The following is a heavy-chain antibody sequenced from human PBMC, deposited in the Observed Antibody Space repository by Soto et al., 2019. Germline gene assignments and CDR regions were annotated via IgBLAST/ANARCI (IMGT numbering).Heavy chain of an antibody. CDR1: GFTFSNAW. J-gene: IGHJ6*02. Sequence: GGSLRLSCAASGFTFSNAWMSWVRQAPGKGLEWVGRIKSKTDGGTTDYAAPVEGRFTISRDDSKNTLYLQMNSLKTEDTAVYYSIAHLYYYGMDVWGQGTTVTVSS. CDR3: IAHLYYYGMDV. CDR2: IKSKTDGGTT. D-gene: IGHD6-13*01. V-gene: IGHV3-15*01.